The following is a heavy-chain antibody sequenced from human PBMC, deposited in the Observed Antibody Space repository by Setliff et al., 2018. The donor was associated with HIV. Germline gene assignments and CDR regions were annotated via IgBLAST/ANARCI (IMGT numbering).Heavy chain of an antibody. CDR2: IIPIFGTP. CDR3: ARSSLAAAGLGYMDV. V-gene: IGHV1-69*13. CDR1: GGIFSRFA. D-gene: IGHD6-13*01. J-gene: IGHJ4*02. Sequence: SAKVSCKASGGIFSRFAFSWVRQAPGQGLEWMGGIIPIFGTPNYAQKFQGRVTITADESTSTAYMELSSLRSEDTAVYYCARSSLAAAGLGYMDVWGQGTLVTVSS.